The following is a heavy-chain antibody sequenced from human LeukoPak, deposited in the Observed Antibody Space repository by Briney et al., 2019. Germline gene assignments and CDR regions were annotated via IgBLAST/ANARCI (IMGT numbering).Heavy chain of an antibody. Sequence: PSETLSLTCTVSGGSISSSSYYWGWIRQPPGKGLEWIGSIYYSGSTYYNPSLKSRVTISVDTSKNQFSLKLSSVTAADTAVYYCARHSGILTGYYKPPFDYWGQGTLVTVSS. CDR3: ARHSGILTGYYKPPFDY. CDR2: IYYSGST. CDR1: GGSISSSSYY. D-gene: IGHD3-9*01. V-gene: IGHV4-39*01. J-gene: IGHJ4*02.